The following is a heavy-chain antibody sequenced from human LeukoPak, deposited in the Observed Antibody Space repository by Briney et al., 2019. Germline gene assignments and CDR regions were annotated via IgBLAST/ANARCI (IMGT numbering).Heavy chain of an antibody. CDR3: ATWGYNYDSSGYVV. CDR1: GFTLSAYG. J-gene: IGHJ2*01. D-gene: IGHD3-22*01. CDR2: IIKNGYTT. Sequence: QTGGSLRLSCAASGFTLSAYGMHWVRQAPGKGLEYVSAIIKNGYTTYYANSVKGRFTISRDNSKNTLYLQMGSLRTEDMAVYYCATWGYNYDSSGYVVWGRGTPVTVSS. V-gene: IGHV3-64*01.